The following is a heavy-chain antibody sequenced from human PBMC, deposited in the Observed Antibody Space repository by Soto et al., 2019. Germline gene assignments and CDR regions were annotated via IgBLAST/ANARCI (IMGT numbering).Heavy chain of an antibody. J-gene: IGHJ5*02. CDR2: IYYSGST. Sequence: QVQLQESGPGLVKPSETLSLTCTVSGGSISSYYWSWIRQPPGKGLEWIGYIYYSGSTNYNPSLKSRVTISVDTSKNQFSLKLSSVTAADTAVYYCARDITYSGYDGDNWFDPWGQGTLVTVSS. CDR3: ARDITYSGYDGDNWFDP. CDR1: GGSISSYY. D-gene: IGHD5-12*01. V-gene: IGHV4-59*01.